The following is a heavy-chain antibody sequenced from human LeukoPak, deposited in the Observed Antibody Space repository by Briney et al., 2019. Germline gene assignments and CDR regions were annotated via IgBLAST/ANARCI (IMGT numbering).Heavy chain of an antibody. J-gene: IGHJ4*02. CDR2: IWYDGSNK. V-gene: IGHV3-33*06. Sequence: GRSLRLSCAASGFTFSSYGMRWVRQAPGKGLEWVAVIWYDGSNKYYADSVKGRFTISRDNFKNTLYLQMNSLRAEDTAVYYCAKDRSGISDYWGQGTLVTVSS. CDR3: AKDRSGISDY. D-gene: IGHD3-10*01. CDR1: GFTFSSYG.